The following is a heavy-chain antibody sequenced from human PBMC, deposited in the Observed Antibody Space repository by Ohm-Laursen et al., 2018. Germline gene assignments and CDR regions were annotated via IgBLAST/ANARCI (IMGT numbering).Heavy chain of an antibody. CDR1: GFIFSDYY. CDR2: ISSSGSTI. V-gene: IGHV3-11*01. Sequence: GSLRLSCAASGFIFSDYYMTWIRQAPGKGLQWVSFISSSGSTIYYTDSVKGRFTISRDNAQNSLYLQMNSLTDEDTAVYYCGRVHHYYGSGSYPDLWGQGTLVTVSS. J-gene: IGHJ1*01. D-gene: IGHD3-10*01. CDR3: GRVHHYYGSGSYPDL.